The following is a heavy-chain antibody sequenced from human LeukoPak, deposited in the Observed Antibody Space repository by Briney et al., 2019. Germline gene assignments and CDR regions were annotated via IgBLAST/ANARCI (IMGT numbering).Heavy chain of an antibody. CDR1: GGSINNYY. CDR3: ARGDGYNDAVDY. V-gene: IGHV4-59*01. J-gene: IGHJ4*02. Sequence: KPSETLSLTCTVSGGSINNYYGSWIRQPPGKGLEWIGYIYYNGHTNYNPSLKSRVTLSVDTSKNQFSLKLTSVTAAGTAVYFCARGDGYNDAVDYWGQGTLVTVSS. D-gene: IGHD5-24*01. CDR2: IYYNGHT.